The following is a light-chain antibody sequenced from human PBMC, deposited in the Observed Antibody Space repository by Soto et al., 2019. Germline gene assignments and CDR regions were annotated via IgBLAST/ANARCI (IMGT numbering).Light chain of an antibody. Sequence: QLTQSPSSLSASVGDRVTITCRASQSIDIYLHWYQQKPGKAPKLLIYPASSSQRGVPSRFSGSGSGTDFTLTISSLQPEDSATYYCQQSYSHPTFGQGTKVEVK. CDR2: PAS. V-gene: IGKV1-39*01. J-gene: IGKJ1*01. CDR1: QSIDIY. CDR3: QQSYSHPT.